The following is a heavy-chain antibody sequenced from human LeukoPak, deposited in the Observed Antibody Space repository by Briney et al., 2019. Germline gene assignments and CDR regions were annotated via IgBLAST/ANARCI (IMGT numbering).Heavy chain of an antibody. D-gene: IGHD6-19*01. CDR1: GYTFTGYY. CDR2: INPNTGGT. Sequence: ASVKVSCKASGYTFTGYYMHWVRQAPAQGLEWMGWINPNTGGTNYAQKFQGRVTMTWDTSSSTAYMELSRLTSDDTAVYYCARAEYSSAWSNFDYWSQGTLVTVSS. V-gene: IGHV1-2*02. J-gene: IGHJ4*02. CDR3: ARAEYSSAWSNFDY.